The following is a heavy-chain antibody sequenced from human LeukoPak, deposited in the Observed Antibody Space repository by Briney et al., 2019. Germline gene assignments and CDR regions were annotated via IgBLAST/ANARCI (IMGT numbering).Heavy chain of an antibody. Sequence: SETLSLTCAVSGYSISSGYYWGWIRQPPGKGLEWIGTIYHNGNTYYNPSLKSRVTISVDTPKNQFSLKLSSVTAADTAVYYCARVRYNYGDFDYWGQGTLVTVSS. CDR2: IYHNGNT. V-gene: IGHV4-38-2*01. CDR3: ARVRYNYGDFDY. D-gene: IGHD5-18*01. CDR1: GYSISSGYY. J-gene: IGHJ4*02.